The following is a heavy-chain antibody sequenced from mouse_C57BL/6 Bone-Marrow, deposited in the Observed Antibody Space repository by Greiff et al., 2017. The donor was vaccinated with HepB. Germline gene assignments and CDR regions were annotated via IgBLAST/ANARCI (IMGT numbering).Heavy chain of an antibody. CDR3: ASLYYCNN. Sequence: EVKLVESGGGLVKPGGSLKLSCAASGFTFSSYAMSWVRQTPEKRLEWVATISDGGSYTYYPDNVKGRFTISRDNAKNTLYLLMRHLKSEDTAMYYCASLYYCNNWGQGTTLTVSS. CDR2: ISDGGSYT. D-gene: IGHD2-1*01. J-gene: IGHJ2*01. CDR1: GFTFSSYA. V-gene: IGHV5-4*03.